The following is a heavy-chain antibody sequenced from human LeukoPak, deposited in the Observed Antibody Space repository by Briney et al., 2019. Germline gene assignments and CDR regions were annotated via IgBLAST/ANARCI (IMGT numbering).Heavy chain of an antibody. Sequence: GASVTVSCTASGGTFSSYAISWVRQAPGQGLELMGGIIPIFGTANYAQKFQGRVTITAAESTSTAYMKLSSLRSEDTAVYYCARAPTYCSSTSCSALDYYYGMDVWGKGTTVTVSS. CDR3: ARAPTYCSSTSCSALDYYYGMDV. J-gene: IGHJ6*04. CDR2: IIPIFGTA. V-gene: IGHV1-69*13. CDR1: GGTFSSYA. D-gene: IGHD2-2*01.